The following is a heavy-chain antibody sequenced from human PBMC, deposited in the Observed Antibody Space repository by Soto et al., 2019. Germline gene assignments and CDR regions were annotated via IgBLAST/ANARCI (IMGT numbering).Heavy chain of an antibody. J-gene: IGHJ6*02. V-gene: IGHV4-34*01. CDR3: ARGRTRTVRAVPRYYYYGMDV. CDR1: GGSFSGHY. D-gene: IGHD3-10*01. Sequence: QEQLQQWGAGLLKPSETLSLTCAVQGGSFSGHYWSWIRQPPGKGLEWIGEVNHSGNTKYNPSLKSRVTISADTSKIQVSLRLTFVTAADTAVYYCARGRTRTVRAVPRYYYYGMDVWGHGTTVTVSS. CDR2: VNHSGNT.